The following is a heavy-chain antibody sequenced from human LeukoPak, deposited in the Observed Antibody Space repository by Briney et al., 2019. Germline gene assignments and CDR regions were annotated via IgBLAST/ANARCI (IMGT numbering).Heavy chain of an antibody. CDR3: ARVSPRNGSADY. Sequence: SETLSLTCTVSGGSISGYYWSWIRKPAGPGLEWIGRIYISGSTNYNPSLKSRVTMSVDTSKNQFSLTLSSVTAADTAVYYCARVSPRNGSADYWGQGTLVTVSS. V-gene: IGHV4-4*07. D-gene: IGHD1-14*01. CDR2: IYISGST. CDR1: GGSISGYY. J-gene: IGHJ4*02.